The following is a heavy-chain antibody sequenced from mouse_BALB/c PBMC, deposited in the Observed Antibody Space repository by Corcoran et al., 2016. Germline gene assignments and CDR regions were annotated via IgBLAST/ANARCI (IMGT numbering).Heavy chain of an antibody. CDR3: ARSFYDWFAY. CDR2: IDPANGNT. J-gene: IGHJ3*01. D-gene: IGHD2-12*01. V-gene: IGHV14-3*02. CDR1: GFHIKDTY. Sequence: EVQLQQSGAELVKPGASVKLSCTASGFHIKDTYMHWVKQRPEQGLEWIGRIDPANGNTKYDPKFQGKATITADTSSNTAYLQLSSLTSEDTAVYYCARSFYDWFAYWGQGTLVTVSA.